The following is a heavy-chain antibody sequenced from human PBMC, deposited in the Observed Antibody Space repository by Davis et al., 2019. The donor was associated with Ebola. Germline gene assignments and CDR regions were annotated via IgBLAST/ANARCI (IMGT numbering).Heavy chain of an antibody. CDR3: ARRGLGWFDP. CDR1: GYTFTSYY. V-gene: IGHV1-8*02. D-gene: IGHD3-10*01. CDR2: MNPNSGNT. Sequence: ASVKVSCKASGYTFTSYYMHWVRQAPGQGLEWMGWMNPNSGNTGYAQKFQGRVTMTRNTSISTAYMELSSLRSEDTAVYYCARRGLGWFDPWGQGTLVTVSS. J-gene: IGHJ5*02.